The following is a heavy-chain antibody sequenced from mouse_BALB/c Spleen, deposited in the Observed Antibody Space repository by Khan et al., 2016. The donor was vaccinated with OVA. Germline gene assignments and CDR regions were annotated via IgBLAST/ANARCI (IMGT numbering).Heavy chain of an antibody. CDR3: TGRAYYYDSERFAY. CDR1: GFTFSTYG. J-gene: IGHJ3*01. D-gene: IGHD1-1*01. CDR2: VSTGGGYT. Sequence: EVELVESGGDLVKPGGSLKLSCAASGFTFSTYGMSWVRQTPDKRLEWVATVSTGGGYTYYPDSVKGRFIISRDNAKNTLYLQMSGLKSEDTAMFYSTGRAYYYDSERFAYWGQGTLVTVSA. V-gene: IGHV5-6*01.